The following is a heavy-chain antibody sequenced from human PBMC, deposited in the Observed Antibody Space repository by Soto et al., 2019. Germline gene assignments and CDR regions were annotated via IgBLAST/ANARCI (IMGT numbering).Heavy chain of an antibody. CDR2: ISGSGDST. V-gene: IGHV3-23*01. D-gene: IGHD6-13*01. CDR1: EFTFKNYA. CDR3: ARHRQLVIEAFDF. J-gene: IGHJ3*01. Sequence: EVQLLESGGGLVQPGGSLRLSCAAFEFTFKNYALSWVRQAPGKGLEWVSGISGSGDSTFFADSVKGRFTISRDNSKNMLYLQMNILRDADTAVYYCARHRQLVIEAFDFWGQGTMVTVSS.